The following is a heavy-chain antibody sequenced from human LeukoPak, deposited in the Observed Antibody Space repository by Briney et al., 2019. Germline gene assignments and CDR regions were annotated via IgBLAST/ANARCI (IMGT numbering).Heavy chain of an antibody. CDR1: GYTSTSYG. D-gene: IGHD3-16*02. V-gene: IGHV1-18*01. CDR2: ISAYNGNT. Sequence: ASVKVSCKASGYTSTSYGISWVRQAPGQGLEWMGWISAYNGNTNYAQKLQGRVTMTTDTSTSTAYMELRSLRSDDTAVYYCARDGGYDYVWGSYRYEDYWGQGTLVTVSS. CDR3: ARDGGYDYVWGSYRYEDY. J-gene: IGHJ4*02.